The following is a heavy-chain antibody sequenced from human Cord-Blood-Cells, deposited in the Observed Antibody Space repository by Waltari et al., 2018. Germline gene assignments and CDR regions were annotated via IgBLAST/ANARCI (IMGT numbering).Heavy chain of an antibody. CDR1: GGTFSSYA. J-gene: IGHJ3*02. V-gene: IGHV1-69*01. Sequence: QVQLVQSGAEVKKPGSSVKVSCKASGGTFSSYAISWVRQAPGQGLEWMGGIIPIFGTANYAQKFHGRVTITADESTSTAYMELSSLRSEDTAVYYCARDGEAYCGGDCYDAFDIWGQGTMVTVSS. D-gene: IGHD2-21*01. CDR2: IIPIFGTA. CDR3: ARDGEAYCGGDCYDAFDI.